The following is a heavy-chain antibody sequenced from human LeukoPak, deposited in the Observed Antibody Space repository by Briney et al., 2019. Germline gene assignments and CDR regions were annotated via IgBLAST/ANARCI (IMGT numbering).Heavy chain of an antibody. D-gene: IGHD6-13*01. V-gene: IGHV3-11*04. J-gene: IGHJ6*03. CDR2: ISSSGSTI. Sequence: GGSLRLSCAASGFTFSDYYMSWIRQAPGKGLEWVSYISSSGSTIYYADSVKGRLTISRDNSKNTLYLQMNSLRAEDTAVYYCARAIAAADYYYYYMDVWGKGTTVTISS. CDR1: GFTFSDYY. CDR3: ARAIAAADYYYYYMDV.